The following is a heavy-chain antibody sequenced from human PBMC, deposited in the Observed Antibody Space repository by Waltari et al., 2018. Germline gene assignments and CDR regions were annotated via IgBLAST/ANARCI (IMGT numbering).Heavy chain of an antibody. CDR3: AREMATATGFDF. CDR2: INPNTGGT. V-gene: IGHV1-2*06. CDR1: GYTFIHPF. Sequence: QVQLVQSGAEVEKPGASVKVSCKASGYTFIHPFIHWVRQAPGQGLEWMGRINPNTGGTDYAQKFQGGVTMTRDTSITTVYMDLSSLRSDDTAVYYCAREMATATGFDFWGQGTLVTVSS. J-gene: IGHJ4*02. D-gene: IGHD5-18*01.